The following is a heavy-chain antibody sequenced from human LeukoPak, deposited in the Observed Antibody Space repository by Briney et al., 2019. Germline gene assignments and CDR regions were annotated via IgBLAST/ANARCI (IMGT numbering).Heavy chain of an antibody. CDR1: GFTVSSNY. D-gene: IGHD2-15*01. Sequence: GGSLRLSCAASGFTVSSNYMSWVRQAPGKGLEWVSVIYSGGSTYYADSVKGRFTISRDNSKNTLYLQMNSLRAEDTAVYYGARDGRIPADAFDIWGQGTMVTVSS. V-gene: IGHV3-66*01. CDR3: ARDGRIPADAFDI. J-gene: IGHJ3*02. CDR2: IYSGGST.